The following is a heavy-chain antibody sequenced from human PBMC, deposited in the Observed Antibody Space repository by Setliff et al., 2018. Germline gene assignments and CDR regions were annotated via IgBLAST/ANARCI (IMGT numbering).Heavy chain of an antibody. J-gene: IGHJ4*02. V-gene: IGHV3-11*01. Sequence: GGSLRLSCAASGFTFSDYYMSWIRQAPGKGLEWVSYISSSGSTIYYADSVKGRFTISRDNSKNTLYLQMNSLRAEDTGVYYCAKGSRGWPRENFDYWGQGTLVTVSS. CDR1: GFTFSDYY. D-gene: IGHD6-19*01. CDR3: AKGSRGWPRENFDY. CDR2: ISSSGSTI.